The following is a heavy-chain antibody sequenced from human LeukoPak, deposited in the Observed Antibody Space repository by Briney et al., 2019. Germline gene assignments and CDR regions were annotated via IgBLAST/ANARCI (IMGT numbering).Heavy chain of an antibody. V-gene: IGHV3-43D*03. CDR3: AKDIGYGSGSYQVFDY. Sequence: HPGGSLRLSCAASGFNFEDYAMHWVRQAPGKGLEWVSLISWNGGSTYYADSVKGRFTISRDNSKHSLYLQMNSLRDEDTALYYCAKDIGYGSGSYQVFDYWGQGTLVTVSS. D-gene: IGHD3-10*01. CDR2: ISWNGGST. J-gene: IGHJ4*02. CDR1: GFNFEDYA.